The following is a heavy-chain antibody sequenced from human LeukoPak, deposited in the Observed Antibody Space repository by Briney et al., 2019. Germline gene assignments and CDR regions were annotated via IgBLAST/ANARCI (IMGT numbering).Heavy chain of an antibody. CDR1: GFTFSNSG. V-gene: IGHV3-7*02. D-gene: IGHD2/OR15-2a*01. J-gene: IGHJ4*02. CDR3: ANNRASLDY. CDR2: INQDGSEK. Sequence: GGSLRLSCAASGFTFSNSGMSWVRQAPGKGLEWVANINQDGSEKNCVDSVKGRFTISRDNAKNSLYLQMNSLRAEDTAVYYCANNRASLDYWGQGTLVTVSS.